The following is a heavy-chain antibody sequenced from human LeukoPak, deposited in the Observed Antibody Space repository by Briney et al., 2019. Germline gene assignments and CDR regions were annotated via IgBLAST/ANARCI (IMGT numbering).Heavy chain of an antibody. CDR2: ISGSGGST. CDR1: GFTFTNYW. Sequence: GGSLRLSCAASGFTFTNYWMSWVRQAPGKGLEWVSAISGSGGSTYYADSVKGRFTISRANSKNTLYLQMNSLRAEDTAVYYCAKDPVQRITMIVVVTYYFDYWGQGTLVTVSS. D-gene: IGHD3-22*01. V-gene: IGHV3-23*01. J-gene: IGHJ4*02. CDR3: AKDPVQRITMIVVVTYYFDY.